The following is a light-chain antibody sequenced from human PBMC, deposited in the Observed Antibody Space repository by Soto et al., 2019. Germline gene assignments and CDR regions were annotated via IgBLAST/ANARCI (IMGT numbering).Light chain of an antibody. V-gene: IGKV2-24*01. CDR2: KVS. CDR3: MQATRFPGT. CDR1: EPLVHGDGNTY. J-gene: IGKJ2*01. Sequence: EILMTQSQLSSPVTVGQAASITCTSSEPLVHGDGNTYLSWLQQRPGQPPRLLIHKVSKRLSGVPDRFSGSGAGTHFTLRISKVEAEDVGLYYRMQATRFPGTFGQGTKLEI.